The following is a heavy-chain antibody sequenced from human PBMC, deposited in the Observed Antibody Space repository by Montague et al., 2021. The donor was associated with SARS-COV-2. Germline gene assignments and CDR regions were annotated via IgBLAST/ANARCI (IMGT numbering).Heavy chain of an antibody. CDR1: GFTFSIYG. CDR3: ARGYGDYHFDY. V-gene: IGHV3-33*08. J-gene: IGHJ4*02. D-gene: IGHD4-17*01. CDR2: IWYDGSNK. Sequence: SLRLSCAASGFTFSIYGMHWVRQAPGEGLEWVALIWYDGSNKYYADSVKGRFTISRDNSKNTVYLQMNSLRAEDTAVFYCARGYGDYHFDYWGQGTLVTVSS.